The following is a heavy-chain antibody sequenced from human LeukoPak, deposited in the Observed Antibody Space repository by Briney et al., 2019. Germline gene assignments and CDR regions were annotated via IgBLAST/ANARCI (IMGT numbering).Heavy chain of an antibody. Sequence: ASVKVSCKASGYTFTSYDINWVRQATGQGLEWMGWMNPNSGNTGYAQKFQGRVTMTRNTSISTAYMELSSLRSEDTAVYYCARGPQLLWFGDLYYYYYYMDVWGKGTTVTVSS. CDR2: MNPNSGNT. CDR3: ARGPQLLWFGDLYYYYYYMDV. V-gene: IGHV1-8*01. CDR1: GYTFTSYD. J-gene: IGHJ6*03. D-gene: IGHD3-10*01.